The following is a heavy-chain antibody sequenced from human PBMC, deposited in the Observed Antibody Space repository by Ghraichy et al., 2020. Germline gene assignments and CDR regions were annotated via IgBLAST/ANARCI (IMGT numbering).Heavy chain of an antibody. Sequence: GGSLRLSCAASGFTLSNYAMNWVRQAPGKGLEWVSYITSTGTTMYYEDSVKGRFTLSRDSAKNSLFLQMNSLRDEDTALYYCAPDLGYCSSGTCYPYYYSGMDVWGHGTTVTVSS. CDR2: ITSTGTTM. CDR3: APDLGYCSSGTCYPYYYSGMDV. D-gene: IGHD2-15*01. CDR1: GFTLSNYA. V-gene: IGHV3-48*02. J-gene: IGHJ6*02.